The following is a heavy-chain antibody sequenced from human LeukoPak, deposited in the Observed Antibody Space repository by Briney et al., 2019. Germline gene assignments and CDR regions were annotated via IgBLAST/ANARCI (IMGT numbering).Heavy chain of an antibody. CDR3: ARQYSGYEPLDS. CDR1: GFAFNTYS. J-gene: IGHJ4*02. D-gene: IGHD5-12*01. V-gene: IGHV3-21*06. CDR2: ISSRSMYI. Sequence: GGSLRLSRAASGFAFNTYSMNWARQAPGKGLEWVSSISSRSMYIFYADSVKGRFTISRDNGKNSLYLQMNSLRAEDTAVYYCARQYSGYEPLDSWGQGALVTVSS.